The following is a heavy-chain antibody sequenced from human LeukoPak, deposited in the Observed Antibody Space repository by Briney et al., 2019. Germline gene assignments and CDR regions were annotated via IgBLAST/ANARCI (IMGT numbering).Heavy chain of an antibody. D-gene: IGHD1-14*01. CDR2: IYTSGST. CDR3: ARGGVTDPFDF. V-gene: IGHV4-61*05. CDR1: GGSISSSNYY. J-gene: IGHJ4*02. Sequence: PSETLSFTCTVSGGSISSSNYYWGWIRQPPGKGLEWIGRIYTSGSTNYNPSLKSRVTMSVDTSKSQFSLKLSSVTAADTALYYCARGGVTDPFDFWGQGTLVTVSS.